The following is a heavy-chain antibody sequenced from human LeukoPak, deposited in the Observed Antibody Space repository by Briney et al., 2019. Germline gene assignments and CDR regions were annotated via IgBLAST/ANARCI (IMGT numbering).Heavy chain of an antibody. D-gene: IGHD3-16*01. V-gene: IGHV3-7*01. J-gene: IGHJ6*03. CDR1: GFTFSSYG. CDR2: IKQDGSEK. Sequence: PGRSLRLSCAASGFTFSSYGMHWVRQAPGKGLEWVANIKQDGSEKYSVDSVKGRFTISRDNAKNSLYMQMNSLRAEDTAVYYCARVMSASVWRSYGSYYYYYYMDIWGKGTTVTVSS. CDR3: ARVMSASVWRSYGSYYYYYYMDI.